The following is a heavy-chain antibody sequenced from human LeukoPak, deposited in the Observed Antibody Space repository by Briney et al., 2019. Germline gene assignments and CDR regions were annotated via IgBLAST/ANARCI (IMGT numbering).Heavy chain of an antibody. CDR1: GFTFSSYA. Sequence: GGSLRLSRAASGFTFSSYAMSWGRQAPGKGLEWVSTISYSGTNTFYADSVKGRFTISRDNSKNTLFLIMNSLRADDTAIYYCAKARGNSGTYLDYWGQGTLVTVSS. CDR3: AKARGNSGTYLDY. D-gene: IGHD1-26*01. V-gene: IGHV3-23*01. CDR2: ISYSGTNT. J-gene: IGHJ4*02.